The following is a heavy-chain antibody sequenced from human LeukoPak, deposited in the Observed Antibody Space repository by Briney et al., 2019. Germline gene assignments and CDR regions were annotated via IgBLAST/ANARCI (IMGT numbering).Heavy chain of an antibody. CDR3: ARVGIGSGYDFDY. Sequence: GGSLRLSCAASGFTFSSYSMNWVRQAPGKGLEWVSSISSSSSYIYYADSVKGRFTISRVNAKNSLYLQMNSLRAEDTAVYYCARVGIGSGYDFDYWGQGTLVTVSS. D-gene: IGHD5-12*01. CDR1: GFTFSSYS. J-gene: IGHJ4*02. CDR2: ISSSSSYI. V-gene: IGHV3-21*01.